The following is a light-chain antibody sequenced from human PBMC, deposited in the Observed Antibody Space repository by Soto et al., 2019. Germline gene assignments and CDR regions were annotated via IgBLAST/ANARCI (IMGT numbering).Light chain of an antibody. Sequence: QSVLTQSPSASASLGASVKLTCTLSSGHSSYAIAWHQQQPEKGPRYLMKLNSDGSHSKGDGIPDRFSGSSSGAERYLTISGLQSEDEADYYVQTWGTVVVFGGGTKLTVL. J-gene: IGLJ2*01. CDR1: SGHSSYA. CDR2: LNSDGSH. V-gene: IGLV4-69*01. CDR3: QTWGTVVV.